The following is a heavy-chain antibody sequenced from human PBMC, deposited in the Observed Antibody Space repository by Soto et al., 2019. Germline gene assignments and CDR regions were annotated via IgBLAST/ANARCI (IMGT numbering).Heavy chain of an antibody. J-gene: IGHJ5*02. D-gene: IGHD6-25*01. V-gene: IGHV3-23*01. CDR2: ISGSGGST. CDR3: GDEGGFTNWFGP. CDR1: GFTFSSYA. Sequence: PGGSLRLSCAASGFTFSSYAMSWVRQAPGKGLEWVSAISGSGGSTYYADSVKGRFTISRDNSKNTLYLQMNSLRAEDTAVYYGGDEGGFTNWFGPWGQGTLVTVSS.